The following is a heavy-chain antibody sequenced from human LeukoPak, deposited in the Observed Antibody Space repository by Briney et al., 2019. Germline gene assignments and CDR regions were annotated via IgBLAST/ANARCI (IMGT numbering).Heavy chain of an antibody. D-gene: IGHD6-6*01. V-gene: IGHV1-69*13. CDR1: GGTFSSYA. CDR3: ARDYSSSSGGWFDP. Sequence: GASVKVSCKASGGTFSSYAISWVRQAPGQGLEWMGGIIPIFGTANYAQKFQGRVTITADESTSTAYMELSSLRSEDTAVYYCARDYSSSSGGWFDPWGQGTLVTVSS. J-gene: IGHJ5*02. CDR2: IIPIFGTA.